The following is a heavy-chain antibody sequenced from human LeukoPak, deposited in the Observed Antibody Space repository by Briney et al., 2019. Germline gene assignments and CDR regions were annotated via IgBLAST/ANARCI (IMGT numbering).Heavy chain of an antibody. CDR2: INPSGGST. CDR1: GYTFTNYY. Sequence: GASVKVSCKASGYTFTNYYMHWVRQAPGQGLEWMGIINPSGGSTSYAQKFQGRVTMTRDMSTSTVYMELSSLRSEDTAVYYCARGGIAALWENWFDPWGQGTLVTVSS. D-gene: IGHD6-13*01. CDR3: ARGGIAALWENWFDP. V-gene: IGHV1-46*01. J-gene: IGHJ5*02.